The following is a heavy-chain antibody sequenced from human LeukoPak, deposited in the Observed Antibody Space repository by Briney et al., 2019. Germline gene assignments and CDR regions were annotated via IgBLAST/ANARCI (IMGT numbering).Heavy chain of an antibody. CDR1: GGSISSYY. V-gene: IGHV4-4*07. CDR2: IYTSGST. Sequence: SETPSLTCTVSGGSISSYYWSRIRQPAGKGLERIGRIYTSGSTNYNPSLKSRVTMSVDTSKNQFSLKLSSVTAADTAVYYCARENRVVNYYFDYWGQGALVTVSS. J-gene: IGHJ4*02. D-gene: IGHD3-3*01. CDR3: ARENRVVNYYFDY.